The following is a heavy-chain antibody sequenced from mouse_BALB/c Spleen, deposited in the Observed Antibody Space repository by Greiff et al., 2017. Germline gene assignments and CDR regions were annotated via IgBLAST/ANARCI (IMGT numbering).Heavy chain of an antibody. CDR3: ASYDYNYAMDY. Sequence: EVKVVESGGGLVQPGGSLKLSCAASGFTFSSYGMSWVRQTPDKRLELVATINSNGGSTYYPDSVKGRFTISRDNAKNTLYLQMSSLKSEDTAMYYCASYDYNYAMDYWGQGTSVTVSS. CDR1: GFTFSSYG. J-gene: IGHJ4*01. D-gene: IGHD2-4*01. V-gene: IGHV5-6-3*01. CDR2: INSNGGST.